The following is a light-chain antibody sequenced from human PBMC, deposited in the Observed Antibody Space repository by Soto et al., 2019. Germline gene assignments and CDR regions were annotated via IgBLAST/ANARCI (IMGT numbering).Light chain of an antibody. CDR2: GAS. Sequence: EIVLTQSPGTLSLSPGERATLSCRASQSVSSNYLAWYQKRPGQTPRLLIYGASTRATGIPYRFSGSGSGTDFTLTISRLEPEDFAVYWCQQYGPPPLTFGPGTKVDF. CDR1: QSVSSNY. J-gene: IGKJ3*01. CDR3: QQYGPPPLT. V-gene: IGKV3-20*01.